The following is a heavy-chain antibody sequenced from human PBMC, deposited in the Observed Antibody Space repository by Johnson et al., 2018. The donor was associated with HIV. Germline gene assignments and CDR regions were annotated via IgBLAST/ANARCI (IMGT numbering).Heavy chain of an antibody. Sequence: VQLVESGGGLVQPGGSLRLSCAASGFTFSSYWMSWVRQAPGKGLEWVANIKLDGSEKYFVDSVKGRFTISRDNAKNSLYLQINSLRAEDTAMYYCAKDDYGDLWVGAFDIWGQGTMVTVS. CDR2: IKLDGSEK. D-gene: IGHD4-17*01. V-gene: IGHV3-7*01. J-gene: IGHJ3*02. CDR3: AKDDYGDLWVGAFDI. CDR1: GFTFSSYW.